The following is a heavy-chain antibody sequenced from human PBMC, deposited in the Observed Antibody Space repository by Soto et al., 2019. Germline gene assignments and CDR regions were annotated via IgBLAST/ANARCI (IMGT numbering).Heavy chain of an antibody. Sequence: QVQLVQSGAEVKRPGASVKVSCKSSGYTYTTYAIHWVRQAPGQRLQWMGWINAGSGNTKYSQDLHGRVTFTRETSAITSYVELSSLTSEDTAVYYCARVPPWGNSGSYYIQHYDSWGQGTLVTVSS. CDR1: GYTYTTYA. CDR3: ARVPPWGNSGSYYIQHYDS. J-gene: IGHJ4*02. D-gene: IGHD3-10*01. V-gene: IGHV1-3*01. CDR2: INAGSGNT.